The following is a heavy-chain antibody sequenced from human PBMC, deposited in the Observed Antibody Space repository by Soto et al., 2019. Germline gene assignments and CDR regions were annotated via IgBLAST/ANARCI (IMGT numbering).Heavy chain of an antibody. D-gene: IGHD2-21*02. J-gene: IGHJ6*02. CDR3: ARAPAGDCKNGMDV. Sequence: SGPTLVNPTQTLTLTCTLSGFSLSTRGMCLSWIRQPPGKALEWLALIDWDDDKYYSTSLKTRLTISKDTPKNQVVLTMTNMDPVDTATYYCARAPAGDCKNGMDVWGQGTTVTVSS. CDR1: GFSLSTRGMC. CDR2: IDWDDDK. V-gene: IGHV2-70*01.